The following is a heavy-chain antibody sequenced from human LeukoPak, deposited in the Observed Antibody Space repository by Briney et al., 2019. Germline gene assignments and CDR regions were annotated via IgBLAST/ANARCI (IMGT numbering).Heavy chain of an antibody. Sequence: ASVKVSCKASGFTFTRYGITWVRQAPGQGLEWMGWISAYNGDTNYAQKLQGRVTMTRDPSTSTVYMELRSLSSDDTAVYYCARDPTNTSGRYAHSDNWGQGTLVTVSS. J-gene: IGHJ4*02. D-gene: IGHD6-19*01. V-gene: IGHV1-18*01. CDR1: GFTFTRYG. CDR2: ISAYNGDT. CDR3: ARDPTNTSGRYAHSDN.